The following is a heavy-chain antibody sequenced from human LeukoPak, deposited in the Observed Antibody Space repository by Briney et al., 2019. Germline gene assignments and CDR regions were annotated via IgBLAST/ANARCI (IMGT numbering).Heavy chain of an antibody. CDR2: INHSGST. D-gene: IGHD2-2*02. V-gene: IGHV4-34*01. CDR1: GGSFSGHY. Sequence: PSETLSLTCAVYGGSFSGHYWSWIRQPPGKGLEWIGEINHSGSTNYNPSLKSRVTISVDTSKNQFSLKLSSVTAADTAVYYCARARGGYCSSTSCYTGRYYFDYWGQGTLVTVSS. CDR3: ARARGGYCSSTSCYTGRYYFDY. J-gene: IGHJ4*02.